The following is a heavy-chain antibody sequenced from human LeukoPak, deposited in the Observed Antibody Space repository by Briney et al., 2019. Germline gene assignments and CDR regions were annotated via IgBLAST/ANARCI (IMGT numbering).Heavy chain of an antibody. D-gene: IGHD3-9*01. J-gene: IGHJ3*02. V-gene: IGHV3-7*01. CDR1: GFTLSSYW. Sequence: PGGSLRLSCAASGFTLSSYWMSWVRQAPGKGLEWVANIKQDGSEKYYVDSVKGRFTISRDNAKNSLYLQMNSLRAEDTAVYYCARGGILTGYWGTHDAFDIWGQGTMVTVSS. CDR2: IKQDGSEK. CDR3: ARGGILTGYWGTHDAFDI.